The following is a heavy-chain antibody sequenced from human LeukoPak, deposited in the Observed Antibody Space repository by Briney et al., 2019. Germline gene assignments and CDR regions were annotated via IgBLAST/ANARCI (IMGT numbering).Heavy chain of an antibody. Sequence: SVKVSCKASGGTFSSYAISWVRQAPGQGLEWMGGIIPIFGTANYAQKFQGRVTITADESTGTAYMELSSLRAEDTAVYYCARESRNNYCSSTSCYALAPTYDSAGGDAFDIWGQGTMVTVSS. CDR2: IIPIFGTA. V-gene: IGHV1-69*13. D-gene: IGHD2-2*01. CDR3: ARESRNNYCSSTSCYALAPTYDSAGGDAFDI. J-gene: IGHJ3*02. CDR1: GGTFSSYA.